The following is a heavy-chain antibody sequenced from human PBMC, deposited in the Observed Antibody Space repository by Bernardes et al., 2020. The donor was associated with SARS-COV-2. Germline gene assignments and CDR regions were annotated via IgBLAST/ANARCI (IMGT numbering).Heavy chain of an antibody. V-gene: IGHV3-21*06. J-gene: IGHJ5*02. CDR2: MSSTSSYI. D-gene: IGHD3-10*01. Sequence: GSLRLSFAASVFSFNIYAMNWVRQAPGQGLEWVSSMSSTSSYISYADSVKGRFTISRDNANNSLYLQINGLRSEDTAVYYCARAAGGSYYDWFDPWGQGTLVTVSP. CDR1: VFSFNIYA. CDR3: ARAAGGSYYDWFDP.